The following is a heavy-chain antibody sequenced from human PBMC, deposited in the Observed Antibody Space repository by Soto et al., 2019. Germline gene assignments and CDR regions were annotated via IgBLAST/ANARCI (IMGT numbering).Heavy chain of an antibody. J-gene: IGHJ6*02. Sequence: QVQLVQSGAEVKKPGASVKVSCKASGYTFTSYAMHWVRQAPGQRLEWMGWINAGNGNTKYSQKFQGRVTITRDTAAGAGYMELSSLRCEDTAVYFCARTVGYYYGMDVWGQGTTVNGSS. V-gene: IGHV1-3*01. CDR1: GYTFTSYA. CDR2: INAGNGNT. D-gene: IGHD4-17*01. CDR3: ARTVGYYYGMDV.